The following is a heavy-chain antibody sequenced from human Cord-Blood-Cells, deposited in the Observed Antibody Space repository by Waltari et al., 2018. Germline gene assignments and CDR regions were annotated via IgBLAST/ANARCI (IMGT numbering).Heavy chain of an antibody. CDR3: ARVPSTTKYYYYGMDV. CDR2: ISYDGSNK. Sequence: QVQLVESGGGVVQPGRSLRLSCAASGLTFSSYAIHWVRPAPGKGMEWVAVISYDGSNKYYADSVKGRFTISRDNSKNTLYLQMNSLRAEDTAVYYCARVPSTTKYYYYGMDVWGQGTTVTVSS. J-gene: IGHJ6*02. CDR1: GLTFSSYA. V-gene: IGHV3-30*04. D-gene: IGHD5-12*01.